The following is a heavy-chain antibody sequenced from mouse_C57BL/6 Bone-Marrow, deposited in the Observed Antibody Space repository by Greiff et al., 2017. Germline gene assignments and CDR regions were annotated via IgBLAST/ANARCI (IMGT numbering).Heavy chain of an antibody. Sequence: VQLQQPGAELVKPGASVKLSCKASGYTFTSYWLHWVKQRPGQGLEWIGMIHPNSGSTNYNEKFTSKATLTVDKSSRTAYMQLSSLTSEDSAVXYCAPTITTVVATDYWGQGTTLTVSS. J-gene: IGHJ2*01. CDR1: GYTFTSYW. D-gene: IGHD1-1*01. CDR3: APTITTVVATDY. CDR2: IHPNSGST. V-gene: IGHV1-64*01.